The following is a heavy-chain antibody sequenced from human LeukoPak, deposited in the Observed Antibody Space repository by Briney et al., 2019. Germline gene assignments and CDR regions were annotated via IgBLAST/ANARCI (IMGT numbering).Heavy chain of an antibody. CDR3: ARIVTYYYDSSGYHDY. V-gene: IGHV5-51*01. J-gene: IGHJ4*02. CDR2: IYPGGSDT. D-gene: IGHD3-22*01. CDR1: GYSFTSYW. Sequence: GESLKISCKGSGYSFTSYWIGWVRQMPGKGLEWMGIIYPGGSDTRYSPSFQGQVTISADKSISTAYLQWSSLKASDTAMYYCARIVTYYYDSSGYHDYWGQGTLVTVSS.